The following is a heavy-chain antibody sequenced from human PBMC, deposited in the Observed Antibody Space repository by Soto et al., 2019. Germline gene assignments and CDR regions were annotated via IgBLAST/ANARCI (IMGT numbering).Heavy chain of an antibody. CDR3: ARVGGLAARTFDY. CDR2: IYYSGST. D-gene: IGHD6-6*01. CDR1: GGSISDFY. Sequence: KPSETLSLTCTVSGGSISDFYWSWIRQPPGKGLEWTGYIYYSGSTNYNPSLKSRVTISVDTSKNQFSLNLRSMSPADTAVYYCARVGGLAARTFDYWGPGTLVTVSS. V-gene: IGHV4-59*01. J-gene: IGHJ4*02.